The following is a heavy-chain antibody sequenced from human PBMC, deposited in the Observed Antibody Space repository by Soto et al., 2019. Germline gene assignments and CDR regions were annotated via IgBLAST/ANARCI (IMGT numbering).Heavy chain of an antibody. Sequence: SETLSLTCTVSGGSISSSSYYWGWIRQPPGKGLEWIGSIYYSGSTYYNPSLKSRVTISVDTSKNQFSLKLSSVTAADTAVYYCARTYYDYVWGSYRWTVFDYWGQGTLVTVSS. CDR3: ARTYYDYVWGSYRWTVFDY. CDR1: GGSISSSSYY. CDR2: IYYSGST. D-gene: IGHD3-16*02. V-gene: IGHV4-39*01. J-gene: IGHJ4*02.